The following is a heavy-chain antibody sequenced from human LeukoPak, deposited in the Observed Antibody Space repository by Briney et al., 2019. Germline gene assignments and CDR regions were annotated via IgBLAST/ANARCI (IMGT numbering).Heavy chain of an antibody. CDR3: ASRMSVNGTIRYYFDY. CDR2: IYYSGNT. Sequence: SETLSLTCTVSGGSISTSTYYWNWLRQPPGKELEWIGSIYYSGNTYYNPSLQSRLTISVDTSKNQFSLKLTSVTAPETAVYYCASRMSVNGTIRYYFDYWGQGTLV. V-gene: IGHV4-39*01. D-gene: IGHD5-24*01. CDR1: GGSISTSTYY. J-gene: IGHJ4*02.